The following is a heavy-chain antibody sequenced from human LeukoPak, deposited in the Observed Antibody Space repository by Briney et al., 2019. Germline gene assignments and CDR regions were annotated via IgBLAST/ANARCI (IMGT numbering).Heavy chain of an antibody. D-gene: IGHD2-15*01. J-gene: IGHJ5*02. Sequence: GASVKVSCKASGYTFTSYGISWVRQAPGQGLEWMGWISAYNGNTNYAQKLQGRVTMTTDTSTSTAYMELRSLRSDDTAVYYCARDSNCSGGSCYSGWFDPWGQGTLVTVPS. CDR3: ARDSNCSGGSCYSGWFDP. CDR2: ISAYNGNT. V-gene: IGHV1-18*01. CDR1: GYTFTSYG.